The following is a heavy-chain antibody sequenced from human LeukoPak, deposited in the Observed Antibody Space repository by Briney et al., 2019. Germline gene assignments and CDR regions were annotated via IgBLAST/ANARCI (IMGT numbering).Heavy chain of an antibody. CDR3: ARRTGSTTFDY. D-gene: IGHD1-1*01. J-gene: IGHJ4*02. CDR1: GGSISSYY. CDR2: IYYSGST. V-gene: IGHV4-59*08. Sequence: PSETLSLTCTVSGGSISSYYCSWIRQPPGKGLEWIGYIYYSGSTNYNPSLKSRATISVGTSKNQFSLKLNSVTAADTAVYYCARRTGSTTFDYWGQGTLVTVSS.